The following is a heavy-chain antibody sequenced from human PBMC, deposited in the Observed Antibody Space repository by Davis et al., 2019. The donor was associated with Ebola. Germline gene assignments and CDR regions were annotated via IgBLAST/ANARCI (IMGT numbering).Heavy chain of an antibody. D-gene: IGHD2-15*01. CDR2: ISSSGSTI. CDR1: GFTFSSYS. V-gene: IGHV3-48*04. CDR3: AVGSGRGAFDI. J-gene: IGHJ3*02. Sequence: PGGSLRLSCAASGFTFSSYSMNWVRQAPGKGLKWVSYISSSGSTIYYADSVKGRFTISRDNAKNSLYLQMNSLRAEDTAVYYCAVGSGRGAFDIWGQGTMVTVSS.